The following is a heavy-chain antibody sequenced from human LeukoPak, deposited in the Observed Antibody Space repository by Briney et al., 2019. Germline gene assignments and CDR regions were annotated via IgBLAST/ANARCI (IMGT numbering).Heavy chain of an antibody. CDR1: GGTFSSYA. Sequence: SVKVSCKASGGTFSSYAISWVRQAPGQGLGWMGGIIPIFGTANYAQKFQGRVTITADESTSTAYMELSSLRSEDTAVYYCARAHNWNDVSDYWGQGTLVTVSS. J-gene: IGHJ4*02. D-gene: IGHD1-20*01. CDR3: ARAHNWNDVSDY. CDR2: IIPIFGTA. V-gene: IGHV1-69*13.